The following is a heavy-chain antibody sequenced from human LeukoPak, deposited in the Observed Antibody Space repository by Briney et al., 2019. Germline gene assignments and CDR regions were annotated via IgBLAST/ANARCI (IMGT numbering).Heavy chain of an antibody. CDR2: MNPNSGDA. CDR3: ARTGMGGNVWIDS. D-gene: IGHD1-26*01. CDR1: GYTFTNYD. V-gene: IGHV1-8*01. J-gene: IGHJ5*01. Sequence: ASVKVSCKASGYTFTNYDINWVRQATGQGLEWMGRMNPNSGDADYAEKFKGRVTMTRDTSTSTAYMELTSLTSDDTAIFYCARTGMGGNVWIDSWGQGTLVTVSS.